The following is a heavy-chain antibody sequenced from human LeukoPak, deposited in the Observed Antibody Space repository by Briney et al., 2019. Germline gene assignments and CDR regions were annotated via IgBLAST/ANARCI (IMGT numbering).Heavy chain of an antibody. Sequence: SETLSLTCTVSGGSISSSSYYWGWIRQPPGKGLEWIGSIYYSGSTYYNPSLKSRVTISVDTSKNQFSLKLSSVTAADTAVSYCARHGRITLFGVVIISWFDPWGQGTLVTVSS. CDR3: ARHGRITLFGVVIISWFDP. CDR1: GGSISSSSYY. J-gene: IGHJ5*02. V-gene: IGHV4-39*01. D-gene: IGHD3-3*01. CDR2: IYYSGST.